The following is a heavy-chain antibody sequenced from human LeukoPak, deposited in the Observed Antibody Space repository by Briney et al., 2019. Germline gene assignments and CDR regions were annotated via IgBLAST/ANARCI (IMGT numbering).Heavy chain of an antibody. Sequence: PGGSLRLSCAASGFTFSSYSMNWVRQAPGKGLEWVSSISSSSSYIHYAASVKGRFTISRDNSNNTLFLQLNDLRTEDTATYFCAKEQYPGYFDYWGQGTLVTVSS. D-gene: IGHD2/OR15-2a*01. CDR1: GFTFSSYS. J-gene: IGHJ4*02. CDR3: AKEQYPGYFDY. V-gene: IGHV3-21*01. CDR2: ISSSSSYI.